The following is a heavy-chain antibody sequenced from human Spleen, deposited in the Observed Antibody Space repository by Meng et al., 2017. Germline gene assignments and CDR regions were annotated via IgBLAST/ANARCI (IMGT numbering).Heavy chain of an antibody. J-gene: IGHJ3*02. V-gene: IGHV3-11*04. CDR1: GFTFRDYY. D-gene: IGHD6-13*01. Sequence: GESLKISCAASGFTFRDYYMSWIRQAPGKGLEWVAYISTTGSTEYYADSVKGRFSISRDNAKNSLYLQMNSLRAEDTAVYYCARDLDPYSSSWYGPFDAFDIWGQGTMVTVSS. CDR2: ISTTGSTE. CDR3: ARDLDPYSSSWYGPFDAFDI.